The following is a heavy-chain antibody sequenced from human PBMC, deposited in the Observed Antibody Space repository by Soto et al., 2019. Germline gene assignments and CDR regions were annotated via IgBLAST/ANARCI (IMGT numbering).Heavy chain of an antibody. V-gene: IGHV4-34*01. Sequence: QVQLQQWGAGLLKPSETLSLTCAVYGGSFSGYYWSWIRQPPGKGLEWIGEINHSGSTNYNPSLKSRVTISVDTSKNQFSLKLSSVTAADTAVYYCARRGGILRGYSYGYEKRGQGTLVTVSS. CDR3: ARRGGILRGYSYGYEK. CDR2: INHSGST. D-gene: IGHD5-18*01. J-gene: IGHJ4*02. CDR1: GGSFSGYY.